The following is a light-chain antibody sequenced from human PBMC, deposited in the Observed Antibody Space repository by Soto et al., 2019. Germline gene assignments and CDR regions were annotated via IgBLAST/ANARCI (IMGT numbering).Light chain of an antibody. CDR2: ETS. J-gene: IGKJ1*01. V-gene: IGKV1-5*03. CDR1: QTISSW. CDR3: QQYSTFWT. Sequence: DIQMTQSPSTLSGSVGDRVTITCRSSQTISSWLAWYQQKPGKAPKLLIYETSILHSGVPSRFSGSGSGTDFTLTISSLQPDDIATYYCQQYSTFWTFGQGTTVDIK.